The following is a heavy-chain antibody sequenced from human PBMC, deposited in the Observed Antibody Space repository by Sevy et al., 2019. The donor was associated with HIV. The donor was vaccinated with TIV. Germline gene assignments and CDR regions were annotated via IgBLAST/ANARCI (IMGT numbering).Heavy chain of an antibody. CDR1: GFAFYDYS. V-gene: IGHV3-23*01. D-gene: IGHD2-8*01. CDR3: AREGCTRPHDY. CDR2: LSFGCGKI. Sequence: GGCLRLSCAASGFAFYDYSMSWIRQAPGKGLEWVATLSFGCGKINYADSVKGRFTMSRDNSKNSFYLQMDNLRVEDTALYYCAREGCTRPHDYWGQGTRVTVSS. J-gene: IGHJ4*02.